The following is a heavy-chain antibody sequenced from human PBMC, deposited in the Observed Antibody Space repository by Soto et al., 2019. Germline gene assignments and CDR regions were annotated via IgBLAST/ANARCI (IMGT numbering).Heavy chain of an antibody. Sequence: EVQLVESGGGLVKPGGSLRLSCAGSGFFFSSYTMNWVRQAAGKGLEWVSSISGNSGYIYYADSVKGRFTISRDNAKNSLFLQMKNLRAEDTAVYYCASEITVDGRAGYWGQGTLVTFSS. J-gene: IGHJ4*02. CDR2: ISGNSGYI. V-gene: IGHV3-21*01. D-gene: IGHD6-19*01. CDR3: ASEITVDGRAGY. CDR1: GFFFSSYT.